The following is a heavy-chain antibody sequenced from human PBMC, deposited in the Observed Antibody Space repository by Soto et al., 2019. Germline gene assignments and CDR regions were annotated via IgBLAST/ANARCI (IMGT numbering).Heavy chain of an antibody. V-gene: IGHV1-8*01. CDR3: ARSLGGGNGSFDY. CDR1: GYAFTSYD. D-gene: IGHD2-15*01. J-gene: IGHJ4*02. CDR2: MNPNSGDT. Sequence: QVQLVQSGAEVKKPGASVKVSCKASGYAFTSYDINWVRQATGQGLGWMGWMNPNSGDTGYVEKVQGRVPMTRDTSITTAYMELSSMRTEDMAVYYCARSLGGGNGSFDYWGQGTLVTVSS.